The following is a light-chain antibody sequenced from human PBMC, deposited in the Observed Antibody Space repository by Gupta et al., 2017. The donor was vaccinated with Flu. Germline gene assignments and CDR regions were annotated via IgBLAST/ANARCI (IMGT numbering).Light chain of an antibody. CDR2: GAS. V-gene: IGKV3-20*01. CDR1: QSISISY. J-gene: IGKJ2*01. CDR3: QKDGCSPYI. Sequence: EIVLTQSPGTLSLSPGETATLSCRASQSISISYLAWYQQKPGQTPRLLIYGASSRATGIPDRFSGSGSGTDFTLSISRLEPEDFAVYYCQKDGCSPYIFGQGTKLEIK.